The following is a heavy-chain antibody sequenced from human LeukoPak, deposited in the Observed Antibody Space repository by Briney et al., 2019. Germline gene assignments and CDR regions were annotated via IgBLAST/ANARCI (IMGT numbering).Heavy chain of an antibody. Sequence: GASVKVSCKASGYTFTSYGISWVRQAPGQGLEWMGWISAYNGNTNYAQKLQGRVTMTTDTSTSTACMELRSLRSDDTAVYYCARNSRFSLLWFGELLDYWGQGTLVTVSS. V-gene: IGHV1-18*04. D-gene: IGHD3-10*01. J-gene: IGHJ4*02. CDR1: GYTFTSYG. CDR3: ARNSRFSLLWFGELLDY. CDR2: ISAYNGNT.